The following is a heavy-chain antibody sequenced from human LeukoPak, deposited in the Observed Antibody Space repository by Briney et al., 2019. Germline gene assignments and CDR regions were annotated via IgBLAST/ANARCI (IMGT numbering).Heavy chain of an antibody. CDR3: ARDSLTTATGTCGYDY. D-gene: IGHD4-17*01. V-gene: IGHV1-69*13. J-gene: IGHJ4*02. CDR1: GGTFSSYA. CDR2: IIPIFGTA. Sequence: SVKVSCKASGGTFSSYAISWVRQAPGQGLEWMGGIIPIFGTANYAQKFQGRVTITADESTSTAYMELSSLRSEDTAVYYCARDSLTTATGTCGYDYWGQGTLVTVSS.